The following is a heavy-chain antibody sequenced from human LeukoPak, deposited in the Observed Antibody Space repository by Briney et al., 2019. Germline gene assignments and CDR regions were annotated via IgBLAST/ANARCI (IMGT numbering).Heavy chain of an antibody. CDR3: ARHVSYSGDHFDN. D-gene: IGHD6-19*01. Sequence: PSETLSLTCAVYGGSFSGYYWSWIRQPPGKGLEWIGEINHSGSTNYNPSLKSRVTISVDTSKNQFSLKLTSVTAADTAVYFCARHVSYSGDHFDNWGQGALVTVSS. V-gene: IGHV4-34*01. J-gene: IGHJ4*02. CDR2: INHSGST. CDR1: GGSFSGYY.